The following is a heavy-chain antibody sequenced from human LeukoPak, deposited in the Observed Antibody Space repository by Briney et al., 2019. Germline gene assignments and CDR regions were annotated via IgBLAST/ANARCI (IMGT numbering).Heavy chain of an antibody. CDR2: ISSSGSTI. CDR3: ARERYNWNYAFDY. Sequence: GGSLRLSCAASGFTFSDCYMSWIRQAPGKGLEGVSYISSSGSTIYYADSVKGRFTISRDNAKNSLYLHLNSLRAEDTAVYYCARERYNWNYAFDYWGQGTLVTVSS. CDR1: GFTFSDCY. D-gene: IGHD1-7*01. J-gene: IGHJ4*02. V-gene: IGHV3-11*04.